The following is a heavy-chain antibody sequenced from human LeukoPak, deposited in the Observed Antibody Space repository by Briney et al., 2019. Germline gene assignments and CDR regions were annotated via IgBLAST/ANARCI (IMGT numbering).Heavy chain of an antibody. D-gene: IGHD3-22*01. CDR3: ARGRYDSSGYRFDY. J-gene: IGHJ4*02. V-gene: IGHV1-69*13. Sequence: ASVKVSCKASGGTFSSYAISWVRQAPGQGLEWMGGIIPIFGTANYAQKFQGRVTITADGSTSTAYMELSSLRSEDTAVYYCARGRYDSSGYRFDYWGQGTLVTVSS. CDR2: IIPIFGTA. CDR1: GGTFSSYA.